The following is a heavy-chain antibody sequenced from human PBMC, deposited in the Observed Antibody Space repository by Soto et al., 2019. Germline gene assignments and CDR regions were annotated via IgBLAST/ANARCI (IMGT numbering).Heavy chain of an antibody. V-gene: IGHV3-15*07. CDR1: GLIFSNAW. CDR3: TTDSYINMPIVRFDY. D-gene: IGHD2-2*01. Sequence: GGSLRLSCAASGLIFSNAWINWVRQAPGKGLEWVGRIKSKADGGTTDFAAPVKGRFAISRDDSKNMMYMEMSSLRTEDTAVYYCTTDSYINMPIVRFDYRGHGTLVTVSS. J-gene: IGHJ4*01. CDR2: IKSKADGGTT.